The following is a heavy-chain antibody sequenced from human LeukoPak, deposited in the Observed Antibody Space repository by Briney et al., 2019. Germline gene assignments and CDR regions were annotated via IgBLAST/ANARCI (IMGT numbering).Heavy chain of an antibody. J-gene: IGHJ4*01. V-gene: IGHV4-34*01. D-gene: IGHD2-15*01. CDR1: GGSFSGYY. Sequence: SETLSLPCAVYGGSFSGYYWNWIRQPPGKGLEWIGEINHSGSANYSPSLKSRVTMSVDTSKNQFSLKVSSVTAADTAVYYCARGVVDTRMFNYWGHGILVTVSS. CDR3: ARGVVDTRMFNY. CDR2: INHSGSA.